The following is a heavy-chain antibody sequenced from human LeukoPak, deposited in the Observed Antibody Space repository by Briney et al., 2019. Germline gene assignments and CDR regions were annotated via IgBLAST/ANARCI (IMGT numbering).Heavy chain of an antibody. J-gene: IGHJ4*02. V-gene: IGHV3-21*01. Sequence: GGSLRLSCAASGFTFSSYSMNWVRQAPGKGLEWVSSISSSSSYIYYADSVKGRLTISRDNAKNSLYLQMNSLRAGDTAVYYCARDPLTRPFDYWGQGTLVTVSS. CDR3: ARDPLTRPFDY. CDR1: GFTFSSYS. CDR2: ISSSSSYI.